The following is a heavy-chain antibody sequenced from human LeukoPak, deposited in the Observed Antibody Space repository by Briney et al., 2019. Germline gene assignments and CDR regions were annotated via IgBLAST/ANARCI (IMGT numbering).Heavy chain of an antibody. V-gene: IGHV1-8*03. J-gene: IGHJ4*02. D-gene: IGHD3-22*01. CDR3: ASNYYDSSGPFDY. CDR1: GYTFTSYD. CDR2: MNPNSGNT. Sequence: ASVKVSCKASGYTFTSYDINWVRQATGQGLEWMGWMNPNSGNTGYAQKFQGRVTITRNTSISTAYMELSSLRSDDTAVYYCASNYYDSSGPFDYWGQGTLDTVSS.